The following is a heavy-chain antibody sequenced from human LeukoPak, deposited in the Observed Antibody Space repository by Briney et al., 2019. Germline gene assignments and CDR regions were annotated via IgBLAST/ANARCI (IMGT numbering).Heavy chain of an antibody. J-gene: IGHJ1*01. CDR1: GFTVSSNS. CDR3: ARVGSSGWRFQH. D-gene: IGHD6-19*01. Sequence: GGSLRLSCTVSGFTVSSNSVSWVRQAPGKGLEWVSFIYSDNTHYSDSVKGRFTISRDNSKNTLYLQMNSLRAEDTAVYYCARVGSSGWRFQHWGQGTLVTVSS. CDR2: IYSDNT. V-gene: IGHV3-53*01.